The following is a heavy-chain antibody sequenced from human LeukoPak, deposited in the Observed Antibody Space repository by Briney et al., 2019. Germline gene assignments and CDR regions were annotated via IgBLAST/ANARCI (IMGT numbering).Heavy chain of an antibody. CDR1: GYSFTSYW. D-gene: IGHD6-19*01. J-gene: IGHJ4*02. CDR3: ARLPPATYSSGWYYFDY. Sequence: GASLQISCKGSGYSFTSYWIGWVRQLPGKGLEWMGIIYPGDSDTRYSPSFQGQVTISADKSISTAYLQWSSLKASDTAMYYCARLPPATYSSGWYYFDYWGQGTLVTVSS. V-gene: IGHV5-51*01. CDR2: IYPGDSDT.